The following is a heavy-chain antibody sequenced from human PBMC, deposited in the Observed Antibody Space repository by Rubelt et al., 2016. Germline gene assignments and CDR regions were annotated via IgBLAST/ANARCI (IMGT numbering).Heavy chain of an antibody. V-gene: IGHV3-30*04. D-gene: IGHD6-19*01. J-gene: IGHJ4*02. CDR1: GFTFRSYA. Sequence: QVQLVESGGGVVQPGRPLRLSCAASGFTFRSYAMHWVRQAPGQGLEWVAVISYDGTNKYYADSVKGRFTISRDNSKNTLYLQMNSLRAEDTAVYYCASSSGWYFDYWGQGTLVTVSS. CDR3: ASSSGWYFDY. CDR2: ISYDGTNK.